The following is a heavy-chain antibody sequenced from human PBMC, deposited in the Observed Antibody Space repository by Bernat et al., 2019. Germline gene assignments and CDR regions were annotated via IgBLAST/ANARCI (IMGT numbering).Heavy chain of an antibody. V-gene: IGHV3-7*01. CDR3: ARDQAYYDILTGPYYYYYGMDV. D-gene: IGHD3-9*01. J-gene: IGHJ6*02. Sequence: EVQLVESGGGLVQPGGSLRLSCAASGFTFSSYWMSWVRQAPGKGLAGVANIKQDGSEKYYVDSVKGRFTISRDNAKNSLYLQMNSLRAEDTAVYYCARDQAYYDILTGPYYYYYGMDVWGQGTTVTVSS. CDR2: IKQDGSEK. CDR1: GFTFSSYW.